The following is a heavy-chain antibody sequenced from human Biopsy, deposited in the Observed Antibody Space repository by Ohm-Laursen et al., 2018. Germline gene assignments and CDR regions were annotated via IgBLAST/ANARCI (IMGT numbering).Heavy chain of an antibody. V-gene: IGHV4-59*01. CDR1: GGSIKSYY. CDR2: IYYTGHT. D-gene: IGHD7-27*01. Sequence: SETLSLTCIVSGGSIKSYYWNWIRPSPGEGLEWIGFIYYTGHTNYNPSLKSRATISVDTSKNQFSLKVISVTAADTAVYYCARLTGDPSYWGQGILVTVSS. J-gene: IGHJ4*02. CDR3: ARLTGDPSY.